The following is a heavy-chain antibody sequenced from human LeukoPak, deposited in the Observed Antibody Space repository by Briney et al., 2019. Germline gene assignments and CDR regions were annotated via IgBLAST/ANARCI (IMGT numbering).Heavy chain of an antibody. Sequence: GASVKVSCKASGGTFRTFAISWVRQAPGQGLEWMGGIIPIFGIPDSAQKFQGRLTITADESTTTAYMELSSLRSDDTAIYYCDLSGSYYYYYMDVWGKGTTVTIS. V-gene: IGHV1-69*13. CDR2: IIPIFGIP. J-gene: IGHJ6*03. D-gene: IGHD1-26*01. CDR3: DLSGSYYYYYMDV. CDR1: GGTFRTFA.